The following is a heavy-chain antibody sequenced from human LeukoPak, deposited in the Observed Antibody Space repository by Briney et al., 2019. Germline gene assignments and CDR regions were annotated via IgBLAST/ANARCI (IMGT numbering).Heavy chain of an antibody. CDR1: GGSISSGDYY. D-gene: IGHD2-15*01. Sequence: PSQTLSLTCTVSGGSISSGDYYWSWIRQPPGKGLEWIGYIYYSGSTNYNPSLKSRVTISVDTSKNQFSLKLSSVTAADTAVYYCARELGYCSGGSCLGAFDIWGQGTMVTVSS. J-gene: IGHJ3*02. CDR2: IYYSGST. V-gene: IGHV4-30-4*01. CDR3: ARELGYCSGGSCLGAFDI.